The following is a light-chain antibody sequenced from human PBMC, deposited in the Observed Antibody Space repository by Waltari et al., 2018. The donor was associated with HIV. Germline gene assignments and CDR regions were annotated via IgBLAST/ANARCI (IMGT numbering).Light chain of an antibody. CDR2: RNN. V-gene: IGLV10-54*04. CDR3: SAWDGSLGAWV. J-gene: IGLJ3*02. Sequence: QAGLTQPPSVSKGLGQTATPTCTANDINVGGQGAAWLQQHQGHPPKRLSYRNNNRPSGSAQRLMAARSGNTACLTVAEVQQEDEADDYCSAWDGSLGAWVFGGGTKLTVL. CDR1: DINVGGQG.